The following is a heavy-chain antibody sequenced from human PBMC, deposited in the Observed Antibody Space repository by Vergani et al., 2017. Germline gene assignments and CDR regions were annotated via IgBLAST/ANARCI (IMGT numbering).Heavy chain of an antibody. V-gene: IGHV3-9*03. CDR3: AKDMGGYDYGPLAY. CDR2: ISWNSGSI. Sequence: EAQLVESGGGLVQPGRSLRLSCAASGFTFDDYAMHWVRQAPGKGLEWVSGISWNSGSIGYADSVKGRFTISRDNAKNSLYLQMNSLRAEDMALYYCAKDMGGYDYGPLAYWGQGSLVTVSS. D-gene: IGHD5-12*01. J-gene: IGHJ4*02. CDR1: GFTFDDYA.